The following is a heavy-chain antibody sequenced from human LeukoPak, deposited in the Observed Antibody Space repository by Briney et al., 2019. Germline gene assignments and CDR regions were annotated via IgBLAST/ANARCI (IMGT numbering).Heavy chain of an antibody. Sequence: ASVKVSCKVSGYTLTELCMHWVRQAPGKGLEWMGGCNPEDGETIYAQKFQGRVTITRNTSISTAYMELSSLRSEDTAVYYCAVATGSSGWYRDNYYFDYWGQGTLVTVSS. D-gene: IGHD6-19*01. J-gene: IGHJ4*02. CDR2: CNPEDGET. V-gene: IGHV1-24*01. CDR3: AVATGSSGWYRDNYYFDY. CDR1: GYTLTELC.